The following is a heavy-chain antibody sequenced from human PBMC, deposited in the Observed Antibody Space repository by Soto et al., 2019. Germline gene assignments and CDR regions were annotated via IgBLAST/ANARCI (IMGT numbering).Heavy chain of an antibody. J-gene: IGHJ6*02. Sequence: SVKVSCKASGFTFTSSAVQRVRHARGQRLEWIGWIVVGSGNTNYAQKFQERVTITRDMSTSTAYMELSSLRSEDTAVYYCAADPYSSGWYYYYGMDTWGQGTTVTVSS. CDR2: IVVGSGNT. V-gene: IGHV1-58*01. D-gene: IGHD6-19*01. CDR1: GFTFTSSA. CDR3: AADPYSSGWYYYYGMDT.